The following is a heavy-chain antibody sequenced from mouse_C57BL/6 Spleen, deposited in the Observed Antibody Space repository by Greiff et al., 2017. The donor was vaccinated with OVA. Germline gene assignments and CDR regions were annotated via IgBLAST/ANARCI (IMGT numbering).Heavy chain of an antibody. D-gene: IGHD4-1*01. CDR3: ARSWAYAMDY. Sequence: QVQLQQSGAELVRPGTSVKVPCKASGYAFTNYLIEWVKQRPGQGLEWIGVINPGSGGTNYNEKFKGKATLTADKSSSTAYMQLSSLTSEDSAVYFCARSWAYAMDYWGQGTSVTVSS. V-gene: IGHV1-54*01. CDR1: GYAFTNYL. CDR2: INPGSGGT. J-gene: IGHJ4*01.